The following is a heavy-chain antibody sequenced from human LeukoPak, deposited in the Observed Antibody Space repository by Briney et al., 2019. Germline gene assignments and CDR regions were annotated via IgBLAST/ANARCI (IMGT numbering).Heavy chain of an antibody. CDR2: IIPIFGTA. J-gene: IGHJ5*02. Sequence: SVKVSCKASGGTFSSYAISWVRQAPGQGLEWMGGIIPIFGTANYAQKFQGRVTITADESTSTAYMELSSLRSEDTAVYYCAVGPLTLNWFDPWGQGTLVTVSS. D-gene: IGHD3-9*01. CDR1: GGTFSSYA. V-gene: IGHV1-69*13. CDR3: AVGPLTLNWFDP.